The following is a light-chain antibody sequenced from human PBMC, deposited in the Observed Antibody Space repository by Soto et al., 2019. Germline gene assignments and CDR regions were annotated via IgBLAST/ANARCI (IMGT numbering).Light chain of an antibody. CDR2: DAS. Sequence: DIQMTQSPSSLSASVGDRVTITCRASQSLGTWLAWYQQKPGQAPKLLIYDASSLEGGVPSRFRGSGSGTQFTLTISSLQPDDFATYYCHQYNTYSWTFXQGTKV. CDR3: HQYNTYSWT. J-gene: IGKJ1*01. V-gene: IGKV1-5*01. CDR1: QSLGTW.